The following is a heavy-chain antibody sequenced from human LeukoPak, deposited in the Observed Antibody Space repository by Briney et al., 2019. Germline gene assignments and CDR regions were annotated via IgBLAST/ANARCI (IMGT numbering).Heavy chain of an antibody. V-gene: IGHV4-34*01. Sequence: SETLSLTCAVYGGSFSGYYWSWIRQPPGKGLEWIGEINHSGSTNYNPSLKSRVTISVDTSKNQFSLKLSSVTAADTALYYCARTRDDTSGYLSIDYWGQGTLVTVSS. CDR2: INHSGST. J-gene: IGHJ4*02. CDR1: GGSFSGYY. CDR3: ARTRDDTSGYLSIDY. D-gene: IGHD3-22*01.